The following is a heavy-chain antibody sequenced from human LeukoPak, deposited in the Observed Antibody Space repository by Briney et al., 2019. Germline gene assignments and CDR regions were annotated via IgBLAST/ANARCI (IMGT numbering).Heavy chain of an antibody. D-gene: IGHD3-22*01. Sequence: GRSLRLSCAASRFIFSDYAMHWVRQAPGKGLEWVALILYDGSNEYYTDSVKGRFTISRDNSKNTLYLQMNSLRAEDTAVYYCARRAGDYSHPYDYWGQGTLVTVSS. J-gene: IGHJ4*02. CDR3: ARRAGDYSHPYDY. V-gene: IGHV3-30*14. CDR2: ILYDGSNE. CDR1: RFIFSDYA.